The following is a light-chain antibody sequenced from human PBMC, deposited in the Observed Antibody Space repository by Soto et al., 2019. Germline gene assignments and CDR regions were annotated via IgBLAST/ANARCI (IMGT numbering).Light chain of an antibody. V-gene: IGLV2-23*02. Sequence: QSALTQPASLSGSPGQSITISCTGTSSDVGTHSLVSWYQQHPGKAPKLIIYGVDKRPSGVSDRFSGSKSGNGASLTISGLQFEDGAHDYCCPYASTVTGVFGGGTQLPAL. CDR1: SSDVGTHSL. CDR3: CPYASTVTGV. J-gene: IGLJ3*02. CDR2: GVD.